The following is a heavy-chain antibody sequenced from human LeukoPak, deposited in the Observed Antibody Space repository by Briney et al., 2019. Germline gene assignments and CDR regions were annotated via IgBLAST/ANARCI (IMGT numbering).Heavy chain of an antibody. CDR1: GYTLTELS. CDR2: FDPEDGET. CDR3: ARAAFLTSGMDY. V-gene: IGHV1-24*01. J-gene: IGHJ4*02. D-gene: IGHD6-25*01. Sequence: ASVKVSCKVSGYTLTELSMHWVRQAPGKGLEWMGGFDPEDGETIYAQKFQGRVTMTEDTSTDTAYMELSSLRSEDTAVYYCARAAFLTSGMDYWGQGTLVTVSS.